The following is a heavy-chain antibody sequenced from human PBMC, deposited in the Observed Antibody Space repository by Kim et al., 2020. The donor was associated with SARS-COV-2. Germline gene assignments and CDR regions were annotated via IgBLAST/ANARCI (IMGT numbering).Heavy chain of an antibody. CDR3: ARYEVPTILGMEDV. CDR2: IDPKDGDT. J-gene: IGHJ6*02. D-gene: IGHD3-3*01. V-gene: IGHV1-2*02. CDR1: GYGFNDFI. Sequence: ASVKVSCKASGYGFNDFIIHWVRQAPGQGLEWMGWIDPKDGDTHYAQSFQGRVTMIRDTSVSTVYLDLSRLTSDDTAVYYCARYEVPTILGMEDVWGQGITVTVSS.